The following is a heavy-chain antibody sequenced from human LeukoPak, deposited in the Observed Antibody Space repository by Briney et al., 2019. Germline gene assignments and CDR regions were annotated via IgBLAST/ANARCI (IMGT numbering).Heavy chain of an antibody. V-gene: IGHV1-18*01. J-gene: IGHJ4*02. D-gene: IGHD6-19*01. CDR2: ISAYNGNT. CDR3: ARRKLGIAVAGFDY. CDR1: GYTFTSYG. Sequence: GASVKVSCKASGYTFTSYGISWVRQAPGQGLEWMGWISAYNGNTNYAQKFQGRVTITTDESTSTAYMELSSLRSEDTAVYYCARRKLGIAVAGFDYWGQGTLVTVSS.